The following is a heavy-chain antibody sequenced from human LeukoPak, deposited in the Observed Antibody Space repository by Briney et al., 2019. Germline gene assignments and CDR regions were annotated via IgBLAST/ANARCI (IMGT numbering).Heavy chain of an antibody. CDR3: ARVELAPYYYYMDV. CDR1: GFSISSYE. J-gene: IGHJ6*03. V-gene: IGHV3-48*03. Sequence: GGSLRLSXAASGFSISSYEMNWIRQAPGKGLEWVSYISSSGSTIYYADSVKGRFTISRDNAKNSLYLQMNSLRAEDTAVYYCARVELAPYYYYMDVWAKGPRSPSP. CDR2: ISSSGSTI. D-gene: IGHD1-7*01.